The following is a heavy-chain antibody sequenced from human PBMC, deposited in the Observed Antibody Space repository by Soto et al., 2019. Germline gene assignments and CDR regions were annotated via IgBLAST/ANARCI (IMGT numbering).Heavy chain of an antibody. V-gene: IGHV2-5*02. D-gene: IGHD2-15*01. CDR2: IHGADVK. CDR1: GFSLNTAEVA. J-gene: IGHJ6*02. Sequence: QITLKESGPTLMKPTQTLTLTCTFSGFSLNTAEVAVIWIRQPPGKALEWLGLIHGADVKMYSPSVKTRLAITKDTSNNQLVLTMTNLDPVDTATYYCAHRISSYGMDVWGQGTTVTVSS. CDR3: AHRISSYGMDV.